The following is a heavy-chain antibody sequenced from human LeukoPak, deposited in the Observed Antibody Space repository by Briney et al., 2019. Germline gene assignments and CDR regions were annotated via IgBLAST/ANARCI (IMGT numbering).Heavy chain of an antibody. D-gene: IGHD2-21*02. CDR2: MNPNSGNT. CDR3: ARDLPASYCGGDCYSQAFDI. V-gene: IGHV1-8*01. Sequence: GASVKVSCTASGHTFTSYDINWVRQATGQGLEWMGWMNPNSGNTGYAQKFQGRVTMTRNTSISTAYMELSSLRSEDTAVYYCARDLPASYCGGDCYSQAFDIWGQGTMVTVSS. J-gene: IGHJ3*02. CDR1: GHTFTSYD.